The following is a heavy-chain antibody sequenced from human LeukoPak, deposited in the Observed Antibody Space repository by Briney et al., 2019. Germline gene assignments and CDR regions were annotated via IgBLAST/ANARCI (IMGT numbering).Heavy chain of an antibody. D-gene: IGHD6-19*01. CDR2: ISSSSSYI. V-gene: IGHV3-21*01. J-gene: IGHJ4*02. CDR1: GFTFSSYS. Sequence: GGSLRLSCAASGFTFSSYSMNWVRQAPGKGLEWVSSISSSSSYIYYADSVKGRFTISRDNAKNSLYLQMNSLRAEDTAVYYCARDGAVAATSDYWGQGTLVTVSS. CDR3: ARDGAVAATSDY.